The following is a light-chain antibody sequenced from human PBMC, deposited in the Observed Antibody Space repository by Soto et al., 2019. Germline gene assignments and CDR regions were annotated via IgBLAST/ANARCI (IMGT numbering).Light chain of an antibody. CDR2: EVT. V-gene: IGLV2-14*01. J-gene: IGLJ1*01. CDR1: RSDVGAYNY. Sequence: QSVLTQPASVSGSPGQSIAMSCTGTRSDVGAYNYVSWYQQHPGKAPKLMISEVTNRPSGVSDRFSGSKSGNTASLTISGLQAEDEADYYCSSFTSRFTFVFGTGTKLTVL. CDR3: SSFTSRFTFV.